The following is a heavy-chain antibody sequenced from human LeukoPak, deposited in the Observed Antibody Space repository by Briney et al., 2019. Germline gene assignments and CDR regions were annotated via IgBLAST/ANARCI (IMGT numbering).Heavy chain of an antibody. CDR3: ARDKDYGSGSDYNEYVFDF. J-gene: IGHJ3*01. CDR2: ISSSSSYI. D-gene: IGHD3-10*01. Sequence: GGSLRPSCAASGFTFSSYSMNWVRQAPGKGLEWVSSISSSSSYIYYADSVKGRFTVSRDNAKNSLYLQMNSLRAEDTAVYYCARDKDYGSGSDYNEYVFDFWGQGTMVTVSS. CDR1: GFTFSSYS. V-gene: IGHV3-21*04.